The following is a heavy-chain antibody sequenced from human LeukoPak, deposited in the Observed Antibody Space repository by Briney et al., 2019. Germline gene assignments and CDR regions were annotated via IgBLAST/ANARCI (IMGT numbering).Heavy chain of an antibody. J-gene: IGHJ5*02. Sequence: SVKVSCTASGGTFSSYAISWVRQAPGQGLEWMGGIIPIFGTANYAQKFQGRVTVTADESTSTAYMELSSLRSEDTAVYYCARAEGSSWYWFDPWGQGTLVTVSS. V-gene: IGHV1-69*13. CDR1: GGTFSSYA. D-gene: IGHD6-13*01. CDR3: ARAEGSSWYWFDP. CDR2: IIPIFGTA.